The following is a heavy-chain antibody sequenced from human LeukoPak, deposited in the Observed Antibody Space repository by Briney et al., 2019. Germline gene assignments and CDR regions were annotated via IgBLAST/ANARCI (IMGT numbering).Heavy chain of an antibody. Sequence: GXXLXXSXAASGXTFSSYXMSWVRQAXGXXLEWVANIKQDGSEKYYVDSVKGRFTISRDNAKNSLYLQMNSLRAEDTAVYYCAKGEHIVVVTSGDYWGQGTLVTVSS. D-gene: IGHD2-21*02. J-gene: IGHJ4*02. CDR2: IKQDGSEK. V-gene: IGHV3-7*03. CDR1: GXTFSSYX. CDR3: AKGEHIVVVTSGDY.